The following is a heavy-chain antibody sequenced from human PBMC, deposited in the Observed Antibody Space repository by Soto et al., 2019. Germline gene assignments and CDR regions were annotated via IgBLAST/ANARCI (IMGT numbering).Heavy chain of an antibody. V-gene: IGHV3-33*01. Sequence: GGSLRLSCAASGFTFSSYGMHWVRQAPGKGLEWVAVIWYDGSNKYYADSVKGRFTISRDNSKNTLYLQMNSLRAEDTAVYYCARDPPGGYYDSSGYDYWGQGTLVTVSS. CDR3: ARDPPGGYYDSSGYDY. CDR1: GFTFSSYG. J-gene: IGHJ4*02. D-gene: IGHD3-22*01. CDR2: IWYDGSNK.